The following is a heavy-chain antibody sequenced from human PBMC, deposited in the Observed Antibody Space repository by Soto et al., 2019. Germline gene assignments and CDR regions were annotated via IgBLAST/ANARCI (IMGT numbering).Heavy chain of an antibody. CDR3: ARVEDFWSGLQYYFDY. D-gene: IGHD3-3*01. Sequence: TSETLSLTCAVYGGSFSGYYWSWIRQPPGKGLEWIGEINHSGSTNYNPSLKSRVTISVDTSKNQFSLKLSSVTAADTAVYYCARVEDFWSGLQYYFDYWGQGTLVTVSS. CDR2: INHSGST. V-gene: IGHV4-34*01. J-gene: IGHJ4*02. CDR1: GGSFSGYY.